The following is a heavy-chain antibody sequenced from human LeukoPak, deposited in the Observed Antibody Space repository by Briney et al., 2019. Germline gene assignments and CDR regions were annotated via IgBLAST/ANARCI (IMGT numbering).Heavy chain of an antibody. D-gene: IGHD1-14*01. CDR3: ARVSPLDARVTAIDY. CDR2: INPNSGGT. J-gene: IGHJ4*02. Sequence: ASVKVSCKASGYTFTSYGISWVRQAPGQGLEWMGRINPNSGGTNYAQKFQGRVTMTRDTSISTAYMELSRLRSDDTAVYYCARVSPLDARVTAIDYWGQGTLVTVSS. CDR1: GYTFTSYG. V-gene: IGHV1-2*06.